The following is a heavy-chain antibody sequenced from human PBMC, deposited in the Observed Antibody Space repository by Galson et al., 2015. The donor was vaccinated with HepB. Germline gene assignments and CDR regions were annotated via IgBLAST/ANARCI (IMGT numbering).Heavy chain of an antibody. CDR2: INSVNSTI. CDR1: GFTFSDYS. Sequence: SLRLSCAASGFTFSDYSMNWVRQAPGKGPEWVAFINSVNSTIFYADSVRGRFTVSRDNAKSSLYLQMNSLRDEDTAVYYCARDILTTVTTLDQWGQGTLVTVSS. V-gene: IGHV3-48*02. D-gene: IGHD4-11*01. CDR3: ARDILTTVTTLDQ. J-gene: IGHJ4*02.